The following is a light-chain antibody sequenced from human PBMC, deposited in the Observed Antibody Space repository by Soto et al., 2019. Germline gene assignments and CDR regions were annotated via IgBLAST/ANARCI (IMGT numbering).Light chain of an antibody. CDR3: SAYAGSNNFV. Sequence: SPLTEPPSGSGSPGQSATISCTGTSSDVGQNYVSSYQQHLGKTPKPIIYEVSPRPSGVPDRFSGSKSGNTASLTVSGLQTEDEADYYCSAYAGSNNFVFGSGTKATVL. J-gene: IGLJ1*01. V-gene: IGLV2-8*01. CDR1: SSDVGQNY. CDR2: EVS.